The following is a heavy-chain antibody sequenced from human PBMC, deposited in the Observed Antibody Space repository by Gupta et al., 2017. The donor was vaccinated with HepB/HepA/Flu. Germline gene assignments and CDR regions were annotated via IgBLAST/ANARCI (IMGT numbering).Heavy chain of an antibody. V-gene: IGHV1-69*06. Sequence: QVQLVQSGAEVKKPGSSVKVSCKASGGTFSSYAISWVRQAPGHGLEWMGGIIPIFGTANYAQKFQGRVTITADKSTSTAYMELSSLRSEDTAVYYCARGGYCSSTSCRYYYYYYYMDVWGKGTTVTVSS. CDR1: GGTFSSYA. CDR2: IIPIFGTA. D-gene: IGHD2-2*01. J-gene: IGHJ6*03. CDR3: ARGGYCSSTSCRYYYYYYYMDV.